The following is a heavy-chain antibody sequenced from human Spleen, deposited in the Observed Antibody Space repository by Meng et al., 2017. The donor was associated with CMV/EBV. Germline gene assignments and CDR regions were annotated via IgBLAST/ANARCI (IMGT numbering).Heavy chain of an antibody. J-gene: IGHJ6*02. CDR2: INTDGTGT. D-gene: IGHD3-10*01. CDR3: ARYGSGSDNYFYYGMDV. V-gene: IGHV3-74*01. CDR1: GFTFTNYW. Sequence: GGSLRLSCAASGFTFTNYWMHWVRQAPGQGLVWVSRINTDGTGTNYADSVQGRFTISRDNAENTLYLHMNSLRAEDTAVYYCARYGSGSDNYFYYGMDVWGQGTTVTVSS.